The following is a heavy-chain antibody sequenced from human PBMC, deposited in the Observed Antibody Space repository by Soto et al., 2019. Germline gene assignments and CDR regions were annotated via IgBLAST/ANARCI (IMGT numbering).Heavy chain of an antibody. CDR3: ARERAVVITTEGREDYYYHGMDV. D-gene: IGHD3-22*01. CDR2: MNPNSGNI. Sequence: QVQLVQSGAEVKKPGASVKVSCKASGYTFTSYDINWVRQATGQGLEWMGWMNPNSGNIGYAQKFQGRVTMTRNTSIRTAYMELSSLRSEDTAVYYCARERAVVITTEGREDYYYHGMDVWGQGTTVTVSS. V-gene: IGHV1-8*01. CDR1: GYTFTSYD. J-gene: IGHJ6*02.